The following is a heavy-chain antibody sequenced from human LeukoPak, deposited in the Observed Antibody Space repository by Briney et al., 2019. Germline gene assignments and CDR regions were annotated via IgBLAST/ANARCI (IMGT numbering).Heavy chain of an antibody. CDR1: GFXFSSYG. CDR2: IWYDGSNK. CDR3: ARDELAVAKKGFLDS. Sequence: GGSLRLSCAASGFXFSSYGMHWVRQAPGKGLEWVAVIWYDGSNKYYADSVKGRLTISRDNSKNTLYLQVNSLRAEDTAVYYCARDELAVAKKGFLDSWGQGTLVTVSS. J-gene: IGHJ4*02. D-gene: IGHD6-19*01. V-gene: IGHV3-33*01.